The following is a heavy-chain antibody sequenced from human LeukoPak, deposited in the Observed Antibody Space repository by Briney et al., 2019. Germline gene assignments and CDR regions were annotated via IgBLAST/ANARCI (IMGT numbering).Heavy chain of an antibody. CDR2: IKQDGSDK. D-gene: IGHD3-10*01. CDR1: GFSFSVYW. CDR3: ARDEGVPTNWRFDY. J-gene: IGHJ4*02. Sequence: QAGGSLRLSCAASGFSFSVYWMSWVRQTPGKGLQWVVNIKQDGSDKNYVDSVRGRFTISRDNAKNSLFLQMNGLRAEDTAIYYCARDEGVPTNWRFDYWGQGTLVTVSS. V-gene: IGHV3-7*01.